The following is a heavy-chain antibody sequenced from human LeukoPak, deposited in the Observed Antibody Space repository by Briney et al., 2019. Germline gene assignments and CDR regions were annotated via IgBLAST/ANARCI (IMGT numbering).Heavy chain of an antibody. J-gene: IGHJ3*02. D-gene: IGHD3-9*01. CDR3: ARTPTRTYPPYYDILTGYFSDAFDI. CDR1: GGTFSSYA. CDR2: IIPILGIA. Sequence: GASVKVSCKASGGTFSSYAISWVRQAPGQGLEWMGRIIPILGIANYAQKFQGRVTITADKSTSTAYMELSSLRSEDTAVYYCARTPTRTYPPYYDILTGYFSDAFDIWGQGTMVTVSS. V-gene: IGHV1-69*04.